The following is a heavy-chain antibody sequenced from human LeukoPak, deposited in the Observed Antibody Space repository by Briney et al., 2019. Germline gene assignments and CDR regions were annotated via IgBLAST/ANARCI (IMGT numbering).Heavy chain of an antibody. CDR3: ARDPRYRSGTSCPDY. CDR1: GGSISGYF. J-gene: IGHJ4*02. V-gene: IGHV4-4*07. CDR2: IYSSGGA. D-gene: IGHD2-2*01. Sequence: PSETLSLTCTVSGGSISGYFWNWFRQPAGKGLEWIGRIYSSGGANYNPSLKSRVTVSLDASENQFSLRLSSVTAADTAVYYCARDPRYRSGTSCPDYWGQGTLVTVSS.